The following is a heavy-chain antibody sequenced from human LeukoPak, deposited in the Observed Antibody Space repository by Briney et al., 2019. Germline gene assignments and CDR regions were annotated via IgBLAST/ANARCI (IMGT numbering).Heavy chain of an antibody. J-gene: IGHJ4*02. CDR1: GGSISSSSYY. CDR3: ARYVDIVATIIDY. D-gene: IGHD5-12*01. Sequence: PSETLSLTCTVSGGSISSSSYYWSWIRQPPGKGLEWIGSIYYSGSTYYNPSLKSRVTISVDTSKNQFSLKLSSVTAADTAVYYCARYVDIVATIIDYWGQRTLVTVSS. CDR2: IYYSGST. V-gene: IGHV4-39*07.